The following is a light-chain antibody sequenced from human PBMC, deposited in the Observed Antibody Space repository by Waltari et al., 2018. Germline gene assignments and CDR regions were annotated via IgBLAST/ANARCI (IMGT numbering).Light chain of an antibody. CDR1: QSVADN. CDR2: AAS. J-gene: IGKJ3*01. Sequence: IVMTQSPATLSLSPGERATLSCRASQSVADNIAWYQQKSGQAPRLLIYAASARATGIPARFTGSGSGTEFTLTISSLQSEDFAVYFCQQYNRWPPITFGPGTKVEI. CDR3: QQYNRWPPIT. V-gene: IGKV3-15*01.